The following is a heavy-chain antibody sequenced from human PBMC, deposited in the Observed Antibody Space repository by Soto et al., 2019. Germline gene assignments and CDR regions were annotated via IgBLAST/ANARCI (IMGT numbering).Heavy chain of an antibody. V-gene: IGHV1-2*04. CDR1: GYTFTGYY. CDR2: INPNSGGT. D-gene: IGHD2-2*02. CDR3: ARGRKTPAAIRGAPGLDE. Sequence: ASVKVSCKASGYTFTGYYMHWVRQAPGQGLEWMGWINPNSGGTNYAQKFQGWVTMTTDTSTSTAYMELRSLRSDGTDVDYCARGRKTPAAIRGAPGLDEWGQGSLVTVSS. J-gene: IGHJ4*02.